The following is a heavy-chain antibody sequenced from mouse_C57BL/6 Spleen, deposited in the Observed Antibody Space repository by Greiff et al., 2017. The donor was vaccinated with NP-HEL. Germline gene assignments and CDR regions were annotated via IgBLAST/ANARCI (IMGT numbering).Heavy chain of an antibody. CDR1: GFTFSDYG. D-gene: IGHD1-1*01. J-gene: IGHJ1*03. CDR3: ARDGSSYSYWYFDV. Sequence: DVMLVESGGGLVKPGGSLKLSCAASGFTFSDYGMHWVRQAPEKGLEWVAYISSGSSTIYYADTVKGRFTISRDNAKNTLFLQMTSLRSEDTAMYYCARDGSSYSYWYFDVWGTGTTVTVSS. CDR2: ISSGSSTI. V-gene: IGHV5-17*01.